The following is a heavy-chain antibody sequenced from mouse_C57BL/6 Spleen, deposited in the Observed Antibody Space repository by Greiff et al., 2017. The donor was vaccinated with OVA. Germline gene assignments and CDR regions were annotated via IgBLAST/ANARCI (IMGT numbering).Heavy chain of an antibody. CDR2: IDPENGDT. J-gene: IGHJ1*03. CDR1: GFNIKDDY. Sequence: EVKLMESGAELVRPGASVKLSCTASGFNIKDDYMHWVKQRPEQGLEWIGWIDPENGDTEYASKFQGKATITADTSSNTAYLQLSSLTSEDTAVDYCTPLYYGSSYVGWYFDVWGTGTTVTVSS. V-gene: IGHV14-4*01. CDR3: TPLYYGSSYVGWYFDV. D-gene: IGHD1-1*01.